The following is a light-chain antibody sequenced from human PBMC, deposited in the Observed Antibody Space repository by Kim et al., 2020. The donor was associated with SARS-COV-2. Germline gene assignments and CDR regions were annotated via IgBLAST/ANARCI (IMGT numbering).Light chain of an antibody. CDR2: GDI. J-gene: IGLJ1*01. CDR1: HSNIGAGYD. Sequence: QSVLTQPPSVSGAPGQRVTVSCTGTHSNIGAGYDVHWYQQFPGMAPKLLIYGDINRPSGVPDRFSGSKSVSSASLVITGLQPEDEADYYCQSYDSSLSGYVFGSGTKVTVL. CDR3: QSYDSSLSGYV. V-gene: IGLV1-40*01.